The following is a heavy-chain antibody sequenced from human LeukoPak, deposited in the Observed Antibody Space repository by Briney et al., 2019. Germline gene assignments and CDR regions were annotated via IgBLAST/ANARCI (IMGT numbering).Heavy chain of an antibody. J-gene: IGHJ4*02. V-gene: IGHV3-64*01. CDR3: ARGGGYCNGGSCYGIDY. D-gene: IGHD2-15*01. CDR2: ISSNGGST. Sequence: GGSLRLSCAASGFTFSSYEMHWVRQAPGKGLEYVSTISSNGGSTYYANSVKGGFTISRDNSKNTLYLQMGSLRAEDMAVYYCARGGGYCNGGSCYGIDYWGQGTLVTVSS. CDR1: GFTFSSYE.